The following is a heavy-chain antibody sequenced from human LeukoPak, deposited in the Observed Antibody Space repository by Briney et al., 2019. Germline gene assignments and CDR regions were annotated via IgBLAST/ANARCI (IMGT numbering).Heavy chain of an antibody. V-gene: IGHV1-18*01. CDR2: ISAYNGNT. J-gene: IGHJ4*02. CDR3: ARGYGLLFGY. Sequence: GASVKVSCKALGYTFTTYGTSWVRQAPGQGREWMGWISAYNGNTNYAQKLQGRVTITPDTSTSTAYMELRSLGSDDTAVYYCARGYGLLFGYWGQGTLVTVSS. CDR1: GYTFTTYG. D-gene: IGHD3-22*01.